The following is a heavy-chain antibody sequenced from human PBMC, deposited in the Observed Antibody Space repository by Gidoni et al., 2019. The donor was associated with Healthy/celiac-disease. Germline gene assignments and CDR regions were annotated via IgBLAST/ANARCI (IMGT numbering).Heavy chain of an antibody. Sequence: QVQLQQWGAGLLKPSETLSLTCAVYGVSFSGSYWSWIRQPPGKGLEWIGEINHSGSTNYNPSLKSRVTISVDTSKNQFSLKLSSVTAADTAVYYCARVAVVGIQLWLTHAFDIWGQGTMVTVSS. CDR1: GVSFSGSY. J-gene: IGHJ3*02. CDR2: INHSGST. D-gene: IGHD5-18*01. V-gene: IGHV4-34*01. CDR3: ARVAVVGIQLWLTHAFDI.